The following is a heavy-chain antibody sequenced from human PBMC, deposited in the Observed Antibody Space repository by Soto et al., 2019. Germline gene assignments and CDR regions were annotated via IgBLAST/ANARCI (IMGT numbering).Heavy chain of an antibody. D-gene: IGHD1-20*01. CDR3: AHLGITETTSWFDP. CDR2: IFWDDDK. J-gene: IGHJ5*02. CDR1: GFSLSTRGVG. V-gene: IGHV2-5*02. Sequence: SGPTLVNPTQTLTLTCTFSGFSLSTRGVGVGWIHQPPGKALEWLTVIFWDDDKRYSPSLKSRLTITKDTSKNQVVLSMTKMDPVDTGTYYCAHLGITETTSWFDPWGQGTLVTVSS.